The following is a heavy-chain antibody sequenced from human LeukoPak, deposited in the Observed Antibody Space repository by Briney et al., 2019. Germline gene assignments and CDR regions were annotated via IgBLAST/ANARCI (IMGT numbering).Heavy chain of an antibody. CDR1: GGTFSSYT. Sequence: SVKVSCKASGGTFSSYTISWVRQAPGQGLEWMGRIIPILGIANYAQKFQGRVTITADKSTSTAYMELSSLRSEDTAVYYCASTTSNGYFDYWGQGTLVAVSS. CDR3: ASTTSNGYFDY. CDR2: IIPILGIA. V-gene: IGHV1-69*02. J-gene: IGHJ4*02. D-gene: IGHD1-1*01.